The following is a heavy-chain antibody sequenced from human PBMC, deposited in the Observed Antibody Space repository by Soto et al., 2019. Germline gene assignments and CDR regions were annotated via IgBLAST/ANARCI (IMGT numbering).Heavy chain of an antibody. CDR1: GYTFTSYA. Sequence: QVQLVQSGAEVKKPGASVKVSCKASGYTFTSYAVHWVRQAPGQRHEWMGWINTGSGNTKYSQNFQGRVTMTRDTSASTAYMELSSLRSEDTAVYYCARDLLPRYSFSGFDPWAQGPRSPSPQ. CDR3: ARDLLPRYSFSGFDP. D-gene: IGHD6-13*01. J-gene: IGHJ5*02. CDR2: INTGSGNT. V-gene: IGHV1-3*04.